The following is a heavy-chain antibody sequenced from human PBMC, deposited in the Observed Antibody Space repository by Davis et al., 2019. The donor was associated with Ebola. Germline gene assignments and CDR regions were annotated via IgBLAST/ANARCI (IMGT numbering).Heavy chain of an antibody. CDR2: IRSKANSYAT. V-gene: IGHV3-73*01. D-gene: IGHD3-10*01. CDR1: GFTFSGSA. Sequence: GGSLRLSCAASGFTFSGSAMHWVRQASGKGLEWVGRIRSKANSYATGYAASVKGRFTISRDDSKNTAYLQMNSLKSEDTAVYYCAKEKVSGSSYYVDSWGQGTLVTVSS. CDR3: AKEKVSGSSYYVDS. J-gene: IGHJ4*02.